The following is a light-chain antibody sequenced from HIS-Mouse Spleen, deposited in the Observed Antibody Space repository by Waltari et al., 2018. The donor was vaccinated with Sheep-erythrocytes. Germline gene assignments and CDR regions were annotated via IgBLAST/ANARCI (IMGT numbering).Light chain of an antibody. CDR2: QDS. J-gene: IGLJ2*01. CDR3: QTWGTGIVV. V-gene: IGLV3-1*01. CDR1: KLGDKY. Sequence: SYELTQPPSVSVSPGQTASITCSGDKLGDKYACWYQQKPGQSPVLVIYQDSKRPSGIPERFSGSNAGAERYRTISSLQSEDEADYYCQTWGTGIVVFGGGTKLTVL.